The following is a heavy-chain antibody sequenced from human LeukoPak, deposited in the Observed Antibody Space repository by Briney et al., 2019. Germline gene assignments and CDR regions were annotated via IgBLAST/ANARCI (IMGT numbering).Heavy chain of an antibody. CDR3: ARGPSGYHNT. CDR2: IYHSGST. CDR1: GYSISSGYY. Sequence: SETLSLTCTVSGYSISSGYYWGWIRQPPGKGLEWIGNIYHSGSTYYNPSLKSRVTISVDTSKNQFSLKLSSVTAADTAVYYCARGPSGYHNTGGQGTLVTVSS. D-gene: IGHD5-12*01. V-gene: IGHV4-38-2*02. J-gene: IGHJ4*02.